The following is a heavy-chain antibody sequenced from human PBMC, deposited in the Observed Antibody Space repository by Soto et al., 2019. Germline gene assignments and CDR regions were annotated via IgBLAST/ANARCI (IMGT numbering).Heavy chain of an antibody. J-gene: IGHJ4*02. CDR3: AKGGRQWLVTSDFNY. CDR1: GFTFSDYA. D-gene: IGHD6-19*01. Sequence: VQLVESGGGVVQPGRSLRLSFAASGFTFSDYAMHWVRQAPGKGLEWVAVVSHDGRNTHYADSVKGRFPISRDSSXXTVALEMTSLRAEDTAVYYWAKGGRQWLVTSDFNYWGQGALVTVSS. V-gene: IGHV3-30*18. CDR2: VSHDGRNT.